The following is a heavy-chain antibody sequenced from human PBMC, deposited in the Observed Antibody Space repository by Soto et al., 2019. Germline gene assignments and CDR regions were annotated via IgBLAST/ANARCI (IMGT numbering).Heavy chain of an antibody. CDR3: AKVVIRSSSSFKSSYYYYYGMDV. Sequence: GGSLRLSCAASGFTFSSYGMHWVRQAPGKGLEWVAVISYDGSNKYYADSVKGRFTISRDNSKNTLYLQMNSLRAEDTAVYYCAKVVIRSSSSFKSSYYYYYGMDVWGQGTTVTVSS. CDR1: GFTFSSYG. V-gene: IGHV3-30*18. D-gene: IGHD6-6*01. J-gene: IGHJ6*02. CDR2: ISYDGSNK.